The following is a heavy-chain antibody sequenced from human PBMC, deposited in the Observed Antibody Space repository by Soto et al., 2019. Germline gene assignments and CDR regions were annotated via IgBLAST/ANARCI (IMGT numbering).Heavy chain of an antibody. CDR1: GGSISSYY. Sequence: SETLSLTCTVSGGSISSYYWSWIRQPPGKGLEWIGYIYYSGSTNYNPSLKSRVTISVDTSKNQFSLKLSSVTAADTAVYYCARLMNYYDSSGYADESDYSGQGTLVTVSS. CDR3: ARLMNYYDSSGYADESDY. V-gene: IGHV4-59*01. CDR2: IYYSGST. D-gene: IGHD3-22*01. J-gene: IGHJ4*02.